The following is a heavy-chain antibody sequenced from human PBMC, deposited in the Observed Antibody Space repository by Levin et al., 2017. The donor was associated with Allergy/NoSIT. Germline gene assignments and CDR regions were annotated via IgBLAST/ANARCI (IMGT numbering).Heavy chain of an antibody. Sequence: KVSCKGSGYSFTSYWIGWVRQMPGKGLEWMGIIYPGDSDTRYSPSFQGQVTISADKSISTAYLQWSSLKASDTAMYYCARHVRGSGWYTPFDYWGQGTLVTVSS. CDR3: ARHVRGSGWYTPFDY. CDR2: IYPGDSDT. J-gene: IGHJ4*02. D-gene: IGHD6-19*01. CDR1: GYSFTSYW. V-gene: IGHV5-51*01.